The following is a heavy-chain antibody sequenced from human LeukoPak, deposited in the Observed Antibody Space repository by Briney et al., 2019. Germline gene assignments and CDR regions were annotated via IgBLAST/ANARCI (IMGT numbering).Heavy chain of an antibody. J-gene: IGHJ4*02. CDR2: INHSGST. CDR1: GGSFSGYY. V-gene: IGHV4-34*01. D-gene: IGHD3-10*01. Sequence: SETLSLTCAVYGGSFSGYYWSWIRQPPGKGLEWIGEINHSGSTNYNPSLKSRVTISVDTSKNQFSLQLTSVTAADTALYYCARPTARFGWGQGTLVTVSS. CDR3: ARPTARFG.